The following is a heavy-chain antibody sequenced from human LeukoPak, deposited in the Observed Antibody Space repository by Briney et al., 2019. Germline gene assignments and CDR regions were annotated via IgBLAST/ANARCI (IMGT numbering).Heavy chain of an antibody. D-gene: IGHD2-15*01. V-gene: IGHV3-21*01. J-gene: IGHJ1*01. Sequence: PGGSLRLSCAASGFTFNIYEMNWVRQAPGKGLEWVSSISSSSSYIYYADSVRGRFTISRDNARNSLYLQMNSLRGEDTAVYYCARDENAYCSGGSCSYFQHWGQGTLVTVSS. CDR2: ISSSSSYI. CDR3: ARDENAYCSGGSCSYFQH. CDR1: GFTFNIYE.